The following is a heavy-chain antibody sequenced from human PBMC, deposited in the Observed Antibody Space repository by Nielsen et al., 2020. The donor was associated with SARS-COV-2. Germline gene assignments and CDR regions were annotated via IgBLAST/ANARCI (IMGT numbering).Heavy chain of an antibody. CDR2: IKQDGSEK. CDR3: ATRTVGIDY. CDR1: GFTFSSYW. D-gene: IGHD4-23*01. V-gene: IGHV3-7*03. J-gene: IGHJ4*02. Sequence: GESLKISCAASGFTFSSYWMNWVRQAPGKGLEWVANIKQDGSEKYYADSVKGRFTISRDNAKNSLYLQMNSLRAEDTALYYCATRTVGIDYWGQGTLVTVSS.